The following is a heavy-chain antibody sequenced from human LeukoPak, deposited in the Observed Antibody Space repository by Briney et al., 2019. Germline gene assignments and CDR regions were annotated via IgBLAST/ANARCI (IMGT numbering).Heavy chain of an antibody. CDR1: GGTFSSYA. Sequence: SVKVSCKASGGTFSSYAISWVRQAPGQGLEWMGRIIPISGTANYAQKFQGRVTITTDESTSTAYMELSSLRSDDTAVYYCARDVVEYYDSSGYYYLDYWGQGTLVTVSS. CDR3: ARDVVEYYDSSGYYYLDY. D-gene: IGHD3-22*01. J-gene: IGHJ4*02. CDR2: IIPISGTA. V-gene: IGHV1-69*05.